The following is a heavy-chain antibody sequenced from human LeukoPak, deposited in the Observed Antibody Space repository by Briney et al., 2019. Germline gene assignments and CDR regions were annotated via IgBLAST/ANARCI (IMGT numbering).Heavy chain of an antibody. CDR3: ARALYYYDSSGYAL. V-gene: IGHV1-18*04. D-gene: IGHD3-22*01. CDR2: INAYNGNT. CDR1: GYTFTGYY. Sequence: ASVKVSCKASGYTFTGYYMHWVRQAPGQGLEWMGWINAYNGNTNYAQKLQGRVTMTTDTSTSTAYMELRSLRSDDTAVYYCARALYYYDSSGYALWGQGTLVTVSS. J-gene: IGHJ4*02.